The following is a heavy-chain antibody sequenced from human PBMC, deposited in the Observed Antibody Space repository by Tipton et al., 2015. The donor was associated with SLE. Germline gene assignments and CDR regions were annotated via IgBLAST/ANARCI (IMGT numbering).Heavy chain of an antibody. Sequence: SGFTFSSYGMHWVRQAPGKGLEWVAFIRYDGSNKYYADSVKGRFTISRDNSKNTLYLQMNSLRAEDTAVYYCAKDVNLAFDIWGQGTMVTVSS. J-gene: IGHJ3*02. CDR3: AKDVNLAFDI. V-gene: IGHV3-30*02. CDR2: IRYDGSNK. CDR1: GFTFSSYG.